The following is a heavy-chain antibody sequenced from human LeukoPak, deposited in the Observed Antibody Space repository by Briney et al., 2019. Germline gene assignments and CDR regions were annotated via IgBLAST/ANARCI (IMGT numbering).Heavy chain of an antibody. J-gene: IGHJ4*02. CDR1: GFTFSNYW. CDR3: ARGYYDSSGYYLIDY. CDR2: INSDGRST. Sequence: PGGSLRLSCAASGFTFSNYWMHWVRQAPGKGPVWVSRINSDGRSTSYADSVKGRFTISRDNAKNTLYLQMNSLRAEDTAVYYCARGYYDSSGYYLIDYWGQGTLVTVSS. V-gene: IGHV3-74*01. D-gene: IGHD3-22*01.